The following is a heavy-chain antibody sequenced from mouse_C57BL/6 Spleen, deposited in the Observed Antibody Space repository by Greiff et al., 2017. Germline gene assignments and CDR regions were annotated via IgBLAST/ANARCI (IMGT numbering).Heavy chain of an antibody. CDR1: GYPFTSYT. V-gene: IGHV1-4*01. CDR3: ARSYYYGSSYWYFDV. J-gene: IGHJ1*03. Sequence: VQLQQSGAELARPGASVKMSCKASGYPFTSYTMHWVKQRPGQGLEWIGYINPSSGYTKYNQKFKDKATLTADKSSSTAYMQLSSLTSEDSAVYYCARSYYYGSSYWYFDVWGTGTTVTVSS. D-gene: IGHD1-1*01. CDR2: INPSSGYT.